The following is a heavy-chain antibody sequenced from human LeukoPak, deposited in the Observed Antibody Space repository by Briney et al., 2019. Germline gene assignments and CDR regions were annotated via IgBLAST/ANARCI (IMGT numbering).Heavy chain of an antibody. J-gene: IGHJ4*02. D-gene: IGHD3-22*01. CDR1: GFSFSAYN. CDR3: ARDAAYLDSSGYYPDPLDY. V-gene: IGHV3-21*01. Sequence: GGSLRLSCAASGFSFSAYNINWVRQAPGKGLEWVSCISPSGDHRNYADSVRGRFTISRDNAKNSVYLQMNSLRAEDTAVYYCARDAAYLDSSGYYPDPLDYWGQGTLVSVSS. CDR2: ISPSGDHR.